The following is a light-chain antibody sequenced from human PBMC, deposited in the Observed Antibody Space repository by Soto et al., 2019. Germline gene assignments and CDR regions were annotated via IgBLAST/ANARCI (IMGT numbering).Light chain of an antibody. Sequence: ENVLTQSPCTLSLSPGERATLSCRASQSVSSSYLAWYQQKPGQAPRLLIYAASSRATGIPDRFSGSGSGTDFTLTISRLEPEDFAVYFCQQYGNSLWTFGQGTKVEIK. CDR3: QQYGNSLWT. V-gene: IGKV3-20*01. CDR2: AAS. J-gene: IGKJ1*01. CDR1: QSVSSSY.